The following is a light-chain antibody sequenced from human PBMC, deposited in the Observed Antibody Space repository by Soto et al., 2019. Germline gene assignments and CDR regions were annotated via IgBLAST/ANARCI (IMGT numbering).Light chain of an antibody. CDR1: QSIDNY. J-gene: IGKJ2*01. CDR2: AVS. CDR3: QQSYSTPLYT. Sequence: EIQMTQSPSSLSASVGERVTITCRASQSIDNYLNWYQQKPGKAPKLLIYAVSDLQSGVPSRFSGSGSGTDFTLTVSSLLAEDSSTYYCQQSYSTPLYTFGHGTKLEIK. V-gene: IGKV1-39*01.